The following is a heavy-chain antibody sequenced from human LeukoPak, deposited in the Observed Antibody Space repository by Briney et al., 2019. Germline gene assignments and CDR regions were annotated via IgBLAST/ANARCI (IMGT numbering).Heavy chain of an antibody. V-gene: IGHV3-74*01. Sequence: QPGGSLRLSCVPSGFTISKYWMHWARQAPGKGLVWVSRINSDGSITTYADSVTGRFTISRDNANERMYLERNSLRDEDAPVYYCATLLPGVWGQGTLVTVSS. CDR1: GFTISKYW. CDR3: ATLLPGV. CDR2: INSDGSIT. D-gene: IGHD1-26*01. J-gene: IGHJ4*02.